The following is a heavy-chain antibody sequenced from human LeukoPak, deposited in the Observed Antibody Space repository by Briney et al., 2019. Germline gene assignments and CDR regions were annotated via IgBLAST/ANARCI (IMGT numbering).Heavy chain of an antibody. CDR1: GFTFSSYA. Sequence: PGRSLRLSCAASGFTFSSYAMHWVRQAPGKGLEWVAVISYDGSNKYYADSVKGRYTISRDNSKNTLYLQMNSLRAEDTAVYYCAREKGPYGSGSTRHFDYWGQGTLVTVSS. V-gene: IGHV3-30*01. CDR3: AREKGPYGSGSTRHFDY. J-gene: IGHJ4*02. D-gene: IGHD3-10*01. CDR2: ISYDGSNK.